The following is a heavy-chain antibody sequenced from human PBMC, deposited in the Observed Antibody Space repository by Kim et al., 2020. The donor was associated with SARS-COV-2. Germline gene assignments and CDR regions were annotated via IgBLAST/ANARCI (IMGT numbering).Heavy chain of an antibody. CDR1: GFSVSLNY. Sequence: GGSLRLSCAASGFSVSLNYMTWVRQSPRKGLEWVATIYSGGSTYIEDSVKGRFAISRDDSKNTLYLQMNSLRAEDTAMYFCTRDTLLTYWGQGTLVTVSS. J-gene: IGHJ4*02. CDR2: IYSGGST. V-gene: IGHV3-53*01. CDR3: TRDTLLTY. D-gene: IGHD3-9*01.